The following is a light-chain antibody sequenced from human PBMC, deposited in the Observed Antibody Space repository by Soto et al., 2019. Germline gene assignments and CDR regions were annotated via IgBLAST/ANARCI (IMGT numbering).Light chain of an antibody. J-gene: IGKJ1*01. Sequence: EIVMTQSPATLSVSPGERATLSCRASQSVSSNLAWYQQKPGQAPRLLMYDASNRATGIPDRFSGSGSGTDFTLTISRLEPEDFAVYYCQQYGSSGTFGQGTKVDIK. CDR1: QSVSSN. V-gene: IGKV3-20*01. CDR2: DAS. CDR3: QQYGSSGT.